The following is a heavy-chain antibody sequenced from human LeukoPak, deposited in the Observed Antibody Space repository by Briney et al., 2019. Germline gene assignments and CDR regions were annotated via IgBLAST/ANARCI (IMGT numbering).Heavy chain of an antibody. CDR3: AEATSSGLRGYFDY. J-gene: IGHJ4*02. Sequence: GGSLRLSCAASGFTFSSYAMSWVRQAPGKGLEWASAISGGGGSTYYADSVKGRFTISRDNSKNTLYLQMNSLRAEDTAVYYCAEATSSGLRGYFDYWGQGTLVTVSS. D-gene: IGHD2-21*02. CDR2: ISGGGGST. V-gene: IGHV3-23*01. CDR1: GFTFSSYA.